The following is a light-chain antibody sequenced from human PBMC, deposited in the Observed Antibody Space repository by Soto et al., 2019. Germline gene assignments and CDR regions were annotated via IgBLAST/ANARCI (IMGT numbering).Light chain of an antibody. Sequence: TSSDVGSYNLVSWYQQHPGKAPKLMIYEGSKRPSGVSNRFSGSKSGNTASLTISGLQAEDEADYYCCSYAGSSYAFGTGTEVTVL. CDR2: EGS. J-gene: IGLJ1*01. CDR3: CSYAGSSYA. CDR1: SSDVGSYNL. V-gene: IGLV2-23*01.